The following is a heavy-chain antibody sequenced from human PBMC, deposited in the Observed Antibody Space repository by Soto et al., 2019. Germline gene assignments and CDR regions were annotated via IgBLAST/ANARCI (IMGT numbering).Heavy chain of an antibody. CDR2: IYYSGST. D-gene: IGHD5-12*01. CDR1: SGSISSYY. CDR3: ATAVDGYTFDY. Sequence: QVQLQESGPGLVKPSETLSLTCTVSSGSISSYYWSWVRQPPGKGLEWIGFIYYSGSTSYNPSLKSRVTISVATSKNQFSLKLSSVTAADTAVYYCATAVDGYTFDYWGQGILVTVSS. J-gene: IGHJ4*02. V-gene: IGHV4-59*01.